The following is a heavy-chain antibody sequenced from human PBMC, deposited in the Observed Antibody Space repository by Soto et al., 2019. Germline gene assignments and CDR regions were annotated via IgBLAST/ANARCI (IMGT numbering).Heavy chain of an antibody. D-gene: IGHD2-15*01. J-gene: IGHJ4*02. CDR2: IKQDGSEK. V-gene: IGHV3-7*01. Sequence: VQLVESGGGLVQPGGSLRLSCAASGFTFSSYWMSWVRQAPGKGLEWVANIKQDGSEKYYVDSVKGRFTISRDNAKNSLYLQMNSLRAEDTAVYYCARYPAVRYCSGGSCYFDYWGQGTLVTVSS. CDR3: ARYPAVRYCSGGSCYFDY. CDR1: GFTFSSYW.